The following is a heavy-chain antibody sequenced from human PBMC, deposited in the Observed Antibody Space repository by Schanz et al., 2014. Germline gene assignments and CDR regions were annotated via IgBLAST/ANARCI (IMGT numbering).Heavy chain of an antibody. J-gene: IGHJ4*02. Sequence: EVKLVESGGGLVQPGGSLRLSCAASGFTFSDHFMDWVRQAPGKGLEWVSGIEFSGGTTYYADSVKGRFTISRDNSNNTVYLQMNTLRAEDTAVYYCAREDCSATSCYFRYWGQGTLVTVSS. CDR1: GFTFSDHF. V-gene: IGHV3-23*04. CDR2: IEFSGGTT. D-gene: IGHD2-21*01. CDR3: AREDCSATSCYFRY.